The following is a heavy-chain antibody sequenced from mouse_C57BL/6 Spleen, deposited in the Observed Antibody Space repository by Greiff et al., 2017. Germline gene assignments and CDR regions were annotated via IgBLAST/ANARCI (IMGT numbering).Heavy chain of an antibody. D-gene: IGHD5-5*01. J-gene: IGHJ4*01. V-gene: IGHV5-17*01. CDR3: ARKLPDYYAMEY. CDR1: GFTFSDYG. CDR2: ISSGSSTI. Sequence: EVKLVEPGGGLVKPGGSLKLSCAASGFTFSDYGMHWVRQAPEKGLEWVAYISSGSSTIYYADTVKGRFTMSIDNAKNTLFLQMTSLRSEDTAMYYGARKLPDYYAMEYGVEGTSVTDSS.